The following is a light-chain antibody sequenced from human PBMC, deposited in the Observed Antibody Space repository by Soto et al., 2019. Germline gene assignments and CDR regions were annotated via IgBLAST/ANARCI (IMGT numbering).Light chain of an antibody. CDR2: RAS. CDR3: QQYAASPLT. V-gene: IGKV3-20*01. CDR1: QSVSSSY. Sequence: EIVLTQSSGTLSLSPGERVTLSCRASQSVSSSYLAWYQQKSGQAPRLLIYRASTRATGIPDRLSGSGSGTDFSLIISRLEPEDSAVYYCQQYAASPLTFGGGTKLEIK. J-gene: IGKJ4*01.